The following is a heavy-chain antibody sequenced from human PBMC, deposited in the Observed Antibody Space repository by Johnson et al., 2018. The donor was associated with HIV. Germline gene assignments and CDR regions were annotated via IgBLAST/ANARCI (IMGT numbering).Heavy chain of an antibody. CDR3: ARDYRYGGNSAFDI. V-gene: IGHV3-66*01. J-gene: IGHJ3*02. Sequence: EQLVVSGGGLVQPGGSLRLSCAASGFIATSNYMTWVRQAPGKGLEWVSVIYGSNSTYYADSVKGRFTISRDKSKNTLSLQMNSLRAEDTAVYYCARDYRYGGNSAFDIWGQGTMVTVSS. CDR1: GFIATSNY. D-gene: IGHD4-23*01. CDR2: IYGSNST.